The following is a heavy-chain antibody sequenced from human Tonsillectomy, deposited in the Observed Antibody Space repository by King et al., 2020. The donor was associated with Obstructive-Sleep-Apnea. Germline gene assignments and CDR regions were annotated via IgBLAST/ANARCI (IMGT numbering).Heavy chain of an antibody. CDR2: VYYSGNT. D-gene: IGHD3-10*01. Sequence: LQLQESGPGLVKPSETLSLTCSVSGGSISSIYYYWGWIRQPPGKGLEWIASVYYSGNTYCNPSLKSRVTMSVDTSKNQFSLKLSSVTAADTAVYYCAREYASGNYKWGQGTLVTVSS. V-gene: IGHV4-39*07. CDR3: AREYASGNYK. J-gene: IGHJ4*02. CDR1: GGSISSIYYY.